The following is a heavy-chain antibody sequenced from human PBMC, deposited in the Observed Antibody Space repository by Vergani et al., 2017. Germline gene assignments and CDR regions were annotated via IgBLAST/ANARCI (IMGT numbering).Heavy chain of an antibody. CDR1: GGSISSSSYY. V-gene: IGHV4-61*05. D-gene: IGHD1-26*01. CDR3: ARGRAGAGPFDY. J-gene: IGHJ4*02. CDR2: IYYSGST. Sequence: QLQLQESGPGLVKPSETLSLTCTVSGGSISSSSYYWGWIRQPPGKGLEWIGYIYYSGSTNYNPSLKSRVTISVDTSKNQFSLKLSSVTAADTAVYYCARGRAGAGPFDYWGQGTLVTVSS.